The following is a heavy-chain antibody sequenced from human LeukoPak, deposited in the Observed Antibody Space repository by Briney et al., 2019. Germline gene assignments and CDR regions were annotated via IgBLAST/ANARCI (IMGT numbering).Heavy chain of an antibody. CDR1: GGSISSYY. D-gene: IGHD5-12*01. J-gene: IGHJ5*02. CDR2: IYYSGST. V-gene: IGHV4-59*08. Sequence: SETLSLTCTVSGGSISSYYWSWIRQPPGKGLEWIGYIYYSGSTNYNPSLKSRVNISVDTSKNQFSLKLSSVTAVDTAVYYCARSGGYDSDWFDPRGQGTLVTVSS. CDR3: ARSGGYDSDWFDP.